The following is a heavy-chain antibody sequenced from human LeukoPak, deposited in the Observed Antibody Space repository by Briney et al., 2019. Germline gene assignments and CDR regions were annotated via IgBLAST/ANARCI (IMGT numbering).Heavy chain of an antibody. CDR2: IIPILGIA. J-gene: IGHJ6*02. CDR3: ARGGTITGTTRNYYYYGMDV. Sequence: ASVKVSCKASGGTFSSYAISWVRQAPGQGLEWMGRIIPILGIANYAQKVQGRVTITADKSTSTAYMEMSSLRSEDTAVYYCARGGTITGTTRNYYYYGMDVWGQGTTVAVSS. CDR1: GGTFSSYA. V-gene: IGHV1-69*04. D-gene: IGHD1-7*01.